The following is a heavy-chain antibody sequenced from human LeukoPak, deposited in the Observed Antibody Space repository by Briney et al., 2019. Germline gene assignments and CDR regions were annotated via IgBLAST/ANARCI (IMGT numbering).Heavy chain of an antibody. CDR1: GYTFTGYY. CDR3: ARDRRARNWNGWFDP. CDR2: INPNSGGT. J-gene: IGHJ5*02. V-gene: IGHV1-2*02. Sequence: ASVKVSYKASGYTFTGYYMHWVRQAPGQGLEWMGWINPNSGGTNYAQKFQGRVTMTRDTSISTAYMELSRLRSDDTAVYYCARDRRARNWNGWFDPWGQGTLVTVSS. D-gene: IGHD1-1*01.